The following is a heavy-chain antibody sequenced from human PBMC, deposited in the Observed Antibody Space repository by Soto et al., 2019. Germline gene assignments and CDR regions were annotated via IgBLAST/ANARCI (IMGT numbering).Heavy chain of an antibody. D-gene: IGHD6-13*01. Sequence: EVQLVESGGGLVQPGGSLKLSCAASGLTFSGSAMHWVRQASGKGLEWVGRIRSKANSYATAYAASVKGRFTISRDDSKNTAYLQMNSLKTEDTAVYYCTGRIAAAGRSLDYWGQGTLVTVSS. CDR1: GLTFSGSA. V-gene: IGHV3-73*02. CDR3: TGRIAAAGRSLDY. CDR2: IRSKANSYAT. J-gene: IGHJ4*02.